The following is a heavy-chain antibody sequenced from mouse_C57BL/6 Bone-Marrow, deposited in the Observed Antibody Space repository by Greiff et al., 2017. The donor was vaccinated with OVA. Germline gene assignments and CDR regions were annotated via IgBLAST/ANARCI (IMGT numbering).Heavy chain of an antibody. CDR3: ARWGDYYGSSPYWYFDV. CDR1: GYTFTSYW. Sequence: QVQLQQPGAELVKPGASVKLSCKASGYTFTSYWMQWVKQRPGQGLEWIGEIDPSASYTNYNQKFKGKATLTVDTSSSTAYMQLSSLTSEDSAVYYCARWGDYYGSSPYWYFDVWGTGTTVTVSS. CDR2: IDPSASYT. D-gene: IGHD1-1*01. V-gene: IGHV1-50*01. J-gene: IGHJ1*03.